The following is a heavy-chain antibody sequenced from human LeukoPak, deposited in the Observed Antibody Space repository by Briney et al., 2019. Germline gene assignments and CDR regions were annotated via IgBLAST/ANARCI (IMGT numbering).Heavy chain of an antibody. J-gene: IGHJ4*02. CDR2: IKQDGSEK. V-gene: IGHV3-7*01. CDR3: ARDLASDNGDFSWGPDY. D-gene: IGHD4-17*01. CDR1: GFTFSSYS. Sequence: PGGFLRLSCAASGFTFSSYSMNWVRLAPGKGLEWVASIKQDGSEKYYVDSVRGRFSISRDNAKNSLYLQINSLRAEDTALYYCARDLASDNGDFSWGPDYWGQGTLVTVSS.